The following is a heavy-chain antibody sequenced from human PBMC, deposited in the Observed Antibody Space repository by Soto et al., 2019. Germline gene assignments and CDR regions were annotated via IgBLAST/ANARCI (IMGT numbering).Heavy chain of an antibody. Sequence: SVKVSCKASGGTFSSYAISWVRQAPGQGLEWMGGIIPIFGTANYAQKFQGRVTITADESTSTAYMELSSLRSEDTAVYYCARDLSSSSYPQGWFDQWGQGTMGTFS. V-gene: IGHV1-69*13. CDR3: ARDLSSSSYPQGWFDQ. CDR2: IIPIFGTA. D-gene: IGHD6-6*01. J-gene: IGHJ5*02. CDR1: GGTFSSYA.